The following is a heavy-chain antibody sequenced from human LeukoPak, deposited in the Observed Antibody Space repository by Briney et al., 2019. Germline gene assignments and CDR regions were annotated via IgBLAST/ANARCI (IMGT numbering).Heavy chain of an antibody. J-gene: IGHJ5*02. Sequence: PSETLSLTCTVSSGSISTSNYYWGWIRQPPGKGLEWIGEINHSGSTNYNPSLKSRVTISVDTSKNQFSLKLSSVTAADTAVYYCARATYNWNYGNWFDPWGQGTLVTVSS. CDR3: ARATYNWNYGNWFDP. D-gene: IGHD1-7*01. CDR2: INHSGST. V-gene: IGHV4-39*07. CDR1: SGSISTSNYY.